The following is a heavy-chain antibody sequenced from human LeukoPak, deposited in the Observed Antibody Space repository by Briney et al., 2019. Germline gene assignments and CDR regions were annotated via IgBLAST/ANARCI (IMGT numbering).Heavy chain of an antibody. D-gene: IGHD2-2*02. CDR1: GFTFSDYY. V-gene: IGHV3-11*01. CDR3: ARDYQDCSSTSCYTGGTGFDP. J-gene: IGHJ5*02. Sequence: GGSLRLSCAASGFTFSDYYMSWIRQAPGKGLEGGSYISSSGSTIYYADSVKGRFTISRDNAKNSLYLQMNSLRAEDTAVYYCARDYQDCSSTSCYTGGTGFDPWGQGTLVTVSS. CDR2: ISSSGSTI.